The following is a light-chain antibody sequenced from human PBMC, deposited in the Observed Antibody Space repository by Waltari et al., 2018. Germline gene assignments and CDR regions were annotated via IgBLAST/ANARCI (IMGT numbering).Light chain of an antibody. CDR1: QSFSSS. CDR2: SAS. Sequence: SSLSASVGDTVTITCRASQSFSSSLAWYQQKPGKAPKLLIYSASSLQSGVPSRFSGSKSGTDFTLTISSLQPEDIASYYCQQYYSYPLTFGGGTKVEIK. CDR3: QQYYSYPLT. J-gene: IGKJ4*01. V-gene: IGKV1-13*02.